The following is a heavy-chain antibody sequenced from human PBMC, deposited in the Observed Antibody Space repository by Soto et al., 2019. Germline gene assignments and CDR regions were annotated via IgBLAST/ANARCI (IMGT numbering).Heavy chain of an antibody. D-gene: IGHD3-3*01. CDR3: VKAGTRAYYDFWSGSYYYYGMDV. CDR2: ISSNGGST. V-gene: IGHV3-64D*08. Sequence: GGSLRLSCSASGFTFGSYAMHWVRQAPGKGLEYVSAISSNGGSTYYADSVKGRFTISRDNSKNTLYLQMSSLRAEDTAVYYCVKAGTRAYYDFWSGSYYYYGMDVWGQGTTVTVSS. J-gene: IGHJ6*02. CDR1: GFTFGSYA.